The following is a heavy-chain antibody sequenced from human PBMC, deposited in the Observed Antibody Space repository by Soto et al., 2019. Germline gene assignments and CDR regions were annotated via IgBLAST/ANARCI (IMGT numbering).Heavy chain of an antibody. CDR3: AKIAEAVAGTVYGY. CDR2: ISGSGGRT. CDR1: RFTFSTYA. Sequence: EVQLLESGGGLVQPGGSLRLSCAVSRFTFSTYAMGWVRQAPGKGLEWVSNISGSGGRTYYADSVKGRFTISRDNSKNTLYLQMNSLRAEDTVVYYCAKIAEAVAGTVYGYWGQGTLVTVSS. J-gene: IGHJ4*02. D-gene: IGHD6-19*01. V-gene: IGHV3-23*01.